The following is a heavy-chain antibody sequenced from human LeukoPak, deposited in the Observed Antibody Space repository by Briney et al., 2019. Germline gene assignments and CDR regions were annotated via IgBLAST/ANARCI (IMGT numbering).Heavy chain of an antibody. CDR1: GFAFDDYA. Sequence: PGGSLRLSCAASGFAFDDYAMSWVRQAPGKGLEWVSGINWNGGSIGYGDYVKGRITISRDNAKNSLYLQMDSLRAEDTALYYCARGPGWNSGSPRYSDYWGQGTLVTVSS. CDR2: INWNGGSI. V-gene: IGHV3-20*04. J-gene: IGHJ4*02. D-gene: IGHD1-26*01. CDR3: ARGPGWNSGSPRYSDY.